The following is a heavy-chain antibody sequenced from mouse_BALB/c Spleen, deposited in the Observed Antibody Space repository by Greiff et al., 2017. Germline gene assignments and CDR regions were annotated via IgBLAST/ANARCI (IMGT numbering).Heavy chain of an antibody. CDR2: ISYSGST. CDR3: ASNWDWFAY. J-gene: IGHJ3*01. CDR1: GYSITSDYA. V-gene: IGHV3-2*02. D-gene: IGHD4-1*01. Sequence: EVQLVESGPGLVKPSQSLSLTCTVTGYSITSDYAWNWIRQFPGNKLEWMGYISYSGSTSYNPSLNSRISITRDTSKNQFFLQLNSVTTEDTATYYCASNWDWFAYWGQGTLVTVSA.